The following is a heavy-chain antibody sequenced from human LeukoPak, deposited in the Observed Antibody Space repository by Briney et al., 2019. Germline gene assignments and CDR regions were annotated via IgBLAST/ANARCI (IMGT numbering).Heavy chain of an antibody. CDR3: ARGFGGDLLGYYFDS. CDR2: ISGGGLT. D-gene: IGHD3-10*01. Sequence: GGSLRLSCAASGFTVGTNYVTWVRRAPGKGLEWVSFISGGGLTYFADSVKGRFTISRDYSKNTVYLQLNSLRADDTAMYFCARGFGGDLLGYYFDSWGQGTLVTVSS. CDR1: GFTVGTNY. J-gene: IGHJ4*02. V-gene: IGHV3-53*01.